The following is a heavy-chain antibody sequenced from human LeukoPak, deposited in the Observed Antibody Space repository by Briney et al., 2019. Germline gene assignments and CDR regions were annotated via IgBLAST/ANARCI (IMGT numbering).Heavy chain of an antibody. CDR2: IIPIFGTA. D-gene: IGHD6-6*01. CDR3: RYSSSAQYFDY. Sequence: GASVKVSCKASGGTFSSYAISWVRQAPGQGLEWMGGIIPIFGTANYAQKFQGGVTITADESTSTAYMELSSLRSEDTAVYYCRYSSSAQYFDYWGQGTLVTVSS. V-gene: IGHV1-69*01. J-gene: IGHJ4*02. CDR1: GGTFSSYA.